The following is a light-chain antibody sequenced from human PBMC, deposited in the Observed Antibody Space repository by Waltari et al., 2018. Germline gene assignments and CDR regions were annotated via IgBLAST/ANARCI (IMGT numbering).Light chain of an antibody. CDR2: DAS. Sequence: EILLTQSPATLSLSPGERVTLSCRASQSISNFLAWYQQRPGQAPRLLMYDASKRAIGIPARFSGSGSGTDFTLTISSLEPEDSGIYYCQQRNGWPPMYTFGQGTKLEIK. CDR3: QQRNGWPPMYT. J-gene: IGKJ2*01. V-gene: IGKV3-11*01. CDR1: QSISNF.